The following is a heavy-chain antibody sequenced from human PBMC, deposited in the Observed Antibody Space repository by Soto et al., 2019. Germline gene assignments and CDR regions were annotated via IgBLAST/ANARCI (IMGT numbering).Heavy chain of an antibody. CDR2: FDPEDGET. D-gene: IGHD2-2*01. CDR1: GYTLTELS. J-gene: IGHJ6*02. Sequence: GASVKVSFKVSGYTLTELSMHWVRQAPGKGLEWMGGFDPEDGETIYAQKFQGRVTMTEDTSTDTAYMELSSLRSEDTAVYYCAKRGYQLDYYGMDVWGQGTTVTVSS. V-gene: IGHV1-24*01. CDR3: AKRGYQLDYYGMDV.